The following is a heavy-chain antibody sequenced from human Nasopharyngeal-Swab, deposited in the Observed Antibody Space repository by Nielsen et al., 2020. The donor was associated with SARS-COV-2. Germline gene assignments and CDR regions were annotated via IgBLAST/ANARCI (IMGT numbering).Heavy chain of an antibody. J-gene: IGHJ6*02. CDR1: GGTFSSYA. Sequence: SVKASCKASGGTFSSYAISWVRQAPGQGLEWMGGIIPIFGTANYAQKFQGRVTITADESTSTAYMELSSLRSEDTAVYYCARDRYDILTGYYPPPYYGMDVWGQGTTVTVSS. V-gene: IGHV1-69*01. CDR2: IIPIFGTA. CDR3: ARDRYDILTGYYPPPYYGMDV. D-gene: IGHD3-9*01.